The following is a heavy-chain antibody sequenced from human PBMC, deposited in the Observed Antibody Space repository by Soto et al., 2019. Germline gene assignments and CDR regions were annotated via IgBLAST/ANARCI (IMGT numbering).Heavy chain of an antibody. J-gene: IGHJ4*02. V-gene: IGHV3-74*01. CDR2: INSDGSST. CDR1: GFTFSSYW. D-gene: IGHD2-15*01. CDR3: LRTSLVVAAATREDY. Sequence: EVQLVESGGGLVQPGGSLRLSCAASGFTFSSYWMHWVRQAPGKGLVWVSRINSDGSSTSYADSVKGRFTISRDNAKNTLYLQMNSLRAEDTAVYYWLRTSLVVAAATREDYWGQGTLVTVSS.